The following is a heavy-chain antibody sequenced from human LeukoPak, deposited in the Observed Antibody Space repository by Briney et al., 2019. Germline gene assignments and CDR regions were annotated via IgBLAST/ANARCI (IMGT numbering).Heavy chain of an antibody. D-gene: IGHD3-10*01. J-gene: IGHJ4*02. CDR2: IIPIFGTA. Sequence: GASVKVSCKASGGTFSSYAISWVRQAPGPGLEWMVGIIPIFGTANYAKKFQGRVMTTSVDSTSTAYLVLMSLGTAAAAAYYCSGESPGSGSLFDYWGQRTLVTVSS. CDR1: GGTFSSYA. CDR3: SGESPGSGSLFDY. V-gene: IGHV1-69*13.